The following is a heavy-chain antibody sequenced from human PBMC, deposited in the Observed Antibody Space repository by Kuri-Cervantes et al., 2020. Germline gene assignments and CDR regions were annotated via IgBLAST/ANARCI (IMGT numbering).Heavy chain of an antibody. CDR3: ASGYRWDLQLYGLPS. V-gene: IGHV3-30*19. D-gene: IGHD5-24*01. CDR1: GFTFSSYG. Sequence: GESLKISSAASGFTFSSYGMHWVRQAPGKGLEWVAVIWYDGSNKFYADSVKGRFSTSRDNSKSTVFLQMNSLRFEDTAVYYCASGYRWDLQLYGLPSWGQGTLVTVSS. CDR2: IWYDGSNK. J-gene: IGHJ5*02.